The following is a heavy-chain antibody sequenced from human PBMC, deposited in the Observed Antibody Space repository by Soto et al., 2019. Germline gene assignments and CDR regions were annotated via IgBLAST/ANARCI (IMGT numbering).Heavy chain of an antibody. V-gene: IGHV1-2*04. J-gene: IGHJ6*02. D-gene: IGHD2-8*01. CDR2: INPKSGGT. Sequence: ASVKVSGKASGYSLTDYHIHWVRQAPGQGLEWLGRINPKSGGTSTAQKFQGWVTMTTDTSISTASMELTRLTSDDTAIYYCARGDSTDCSNGVCSFFYNHDMDVWGQGTTVTVSS. CDR3: ARGDSTDCSNGVCSFFYNHDMDV. CDR1: GYSLTDYH.